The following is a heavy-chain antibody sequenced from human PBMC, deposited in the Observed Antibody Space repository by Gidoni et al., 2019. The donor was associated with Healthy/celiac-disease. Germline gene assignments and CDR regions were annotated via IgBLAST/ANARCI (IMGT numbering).Heavy chain of an antibody. CDR1: GYTFTSYG. D-gene: IGHD4-17*01. Sequence: VPLVQSGAAVKKPAASVTVSCKASGYTFTSYGISWGRQAPGKGLEWMGWISAYNGNTNYEQKLQGRVTMTTDTSTSTAYMELRSLRSDDTAVYYCARGFDPYGDYEGYWGQGTLVTVSS. CDR3: ARGFDPYGDYEGY. V-gene: IGHV1-18*01. CDR2: ISAYNGNT. J-gene: IGHJ4*02.